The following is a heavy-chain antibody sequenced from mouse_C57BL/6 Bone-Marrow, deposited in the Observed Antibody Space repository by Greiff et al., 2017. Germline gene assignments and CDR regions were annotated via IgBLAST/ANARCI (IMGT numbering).Heavy chain of an antibody. V-gene: IGHV1-59*01. Sequence: QVQLQQPGAELVRPGTSVKLSCKASGYTFTSYWMHWVKQRPGQGLEWIGVIDPSDSYTNYNQKFKGKATLTVDTSSSTAYMQLSSLTSEDSAVYDCAEGPLAYWGQGTLVTVSA. CDR3: AEGPLAY. CDR1: GYTFTSYW. J-gene: IGHJ3*01. CDR2: IDPSDSYT.